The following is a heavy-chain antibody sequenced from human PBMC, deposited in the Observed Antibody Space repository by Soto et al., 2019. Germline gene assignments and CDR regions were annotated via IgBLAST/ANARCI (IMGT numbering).Heavy chain of an antibody. CDR1: GFAFSSYE. J-gene: IGHJ6*02. D-gene: IGHD3-10*01. CDR2: ISSSGSTL. Sequence: RRLSCAASGFAFSSYEMNWVRQAPGKGLEWVSYISSSGSTLYYADSVKGRFTISRDNAKNSLYLQMNSLRAEDTAVYYCAREKSPYPSISGGMDVWGQGTTVTVSS. V-gene: IGHV3-48*03. CDR3: AREKSPYPSISGGMDV.